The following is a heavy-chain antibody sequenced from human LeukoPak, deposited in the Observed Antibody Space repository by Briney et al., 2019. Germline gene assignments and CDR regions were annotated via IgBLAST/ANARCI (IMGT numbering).Heavy chain of an antibody. Sequence: PSETLSLTCTVSGGSISSGDYYWSWIRQPPGKGLEWIGYIYYSGSTYYNPSLKSRVTISVDTSKNQFSLKLSSVTAADTAVYYCARAKGVPGWWFDPWGQGTLVTVSS. CDR2: IYYSGST. J-gene: IGHJ5*02. D-gene: IGHD2-15*01. CDR1: GGSISSGDYY. V-gene: IGHV4-30-4*01. CDR3: ARAKGVPGWWFDP.